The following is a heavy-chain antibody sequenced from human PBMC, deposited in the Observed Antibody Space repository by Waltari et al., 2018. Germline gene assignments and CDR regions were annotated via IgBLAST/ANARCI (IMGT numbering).Heavy chain of an antibody. D-gene: IGHD3-9*01. CDR1: GFSFTFNR. CDR3: VRDFDNRFDH. J-gene: IGHJ4*02. V-gene: IGHV3-30-3*01. Sequence: QVQLVESGGGVVQPGSSLRLSFSVSGFSFTFNRLHWVRQAPGAGLEWVAYITHEGSSKYYADSVKGRFTISRDNSKNTLYLQMNSLRGEDTAVYYCVRDFDNRFDHWGQGTLVTVSS. CDR2: ITHEGSSK.